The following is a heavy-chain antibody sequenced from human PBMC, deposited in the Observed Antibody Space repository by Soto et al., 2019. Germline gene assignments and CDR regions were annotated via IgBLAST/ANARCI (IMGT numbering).Heavy chain of an antibody. CDR2: ISSSSSYI. J-gene: IGHJ3*02. Sequence: EVQLVESGGGLVKPGGSLRLSCAASGFTFSSYSMNWVRQAPGKGLEWVSSISSSSSYIYYADSVKGRFTISRDNAKNSLYRQMNSLRAEDTAVYYCARGVLGYCSGGSCYSSLAFDIWGQGTMVTVSS. CDR3: ARGVLGYCSGGSCYSSLAFDI. D-gene: IGHD2-15*01. V-gene: IGHV3-21*01. CDR1: GFTFSSYS.